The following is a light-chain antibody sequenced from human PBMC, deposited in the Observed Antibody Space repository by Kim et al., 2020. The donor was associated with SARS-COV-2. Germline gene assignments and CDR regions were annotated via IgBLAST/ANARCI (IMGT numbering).Light chain of an antibody. CDR2: QDS. V-gene: IGLV3-1*01. Sequence: VSPGRTASITCSVDKLGDKYACWYQQKPGQSPVLVIYQDSKRPSGIPERFSGSNSGNTATLTISGTQAMDEADYYCQAWDSSTDVVFGGGTQLTVL. J-gene: IGLJ2*01. CDR1: KLGDKY. CDR3: QAWDSSTDVV.